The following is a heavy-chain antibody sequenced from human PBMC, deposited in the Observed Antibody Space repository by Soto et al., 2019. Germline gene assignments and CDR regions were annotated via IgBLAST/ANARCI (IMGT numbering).Heavy chain of an antibody. V-gene: IGHV3-21*06. D-gene: IGHD3-3*01. CDR2: ISSSSSDI. CDR1: GFTFSSYS. CDR3: ARDEGPFYGFWRGFNWFDP. Sequence: PGGSLRLSCAASGFTFSSYSMNWVRQAPGKGLEWVSSISSSSSDISYADSVKGRFTISRDNAKNSLYLQMNSLRAEDTAVYYCARDEGPFYGFWRGFNWFDPWGQGTLVTVSS. J-gene: IGHJ5*02.